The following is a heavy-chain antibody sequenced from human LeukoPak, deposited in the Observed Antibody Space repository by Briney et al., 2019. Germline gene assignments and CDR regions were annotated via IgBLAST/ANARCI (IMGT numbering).Heavy chain of an antibody. D-gene: IGHD1-26*01. Sequence: ASVKVSCKASGYTFTSYGISWVRQAPGQGLEWMGWISGYNANTNYAQKLQGRVTMTTDTSTSTAYMELRSLRSDDTALYSRARSHLAGPTRVDYWGQGTLGTVSS. V-gene: IGHV1-18*01. CDR3: ARSHLAGPTRVDY. J-gene: IGHJ4*02. CDR2: ISGYNANT. CDR1: GYTFTSYG.